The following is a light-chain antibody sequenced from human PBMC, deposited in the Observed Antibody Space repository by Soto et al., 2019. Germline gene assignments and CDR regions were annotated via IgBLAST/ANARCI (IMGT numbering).Light chain of an antibody. Sequence: IQMTQSPASLSASVGDRVTITCRASQTINISINWYQQKPGKAPKLLIYAASSLQSGVPSRFSGSGSGTDFTLTISSLQPEDFATYYCQQSLTTYALTFGGGTKVEIE. CDR3: QQSLTTYALT. CDR2: AAS. J-gene: IGKJ4*01. V-gene: IGKV1-39*01. CDR1: QTINIS.